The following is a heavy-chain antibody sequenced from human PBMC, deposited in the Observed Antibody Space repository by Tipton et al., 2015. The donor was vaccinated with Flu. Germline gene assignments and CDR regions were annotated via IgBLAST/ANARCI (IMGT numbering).Heavy chain of an antibody. CDR1: GGSISSNSHY. J-gene: IGHJ4*02. D-gene: IGHD3-10*01. V-gene: IGHV4-39*07. CDR3: TRGPFFNPFMVLGIIVDS. CDR2: ISYSGSA. Sequence: TLSLTCTVSGGSISSNSHYWGWIRQPPGKGLEWIGSISYSGSAYYNPSLKSRVTMSIDTSKNQFSLKVTSVTAADTAVYYCTRGPFFNPFMVLGIIVDSWGQRALVAVSS.